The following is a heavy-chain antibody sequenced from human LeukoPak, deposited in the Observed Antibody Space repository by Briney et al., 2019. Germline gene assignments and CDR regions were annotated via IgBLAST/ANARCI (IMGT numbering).Heavy chain of an antibody. Sequence: PGGSLRLSCAASGFTFSSYAMSWVRQPPGKGLEWVSAISGSGGSTYYADSVKGRFTISRDNSKNTLYLQMNSLRAEDTAVYYCAKEPSRYSSGWYVDYWGQGTLVTVSS. D-gene: IGHD6-19*01. CDR1: GFTFSSYA. V-gene: IGHV3-23*01. CDR3: AKEPSRYSSGWYVDY. J-gene: IGHJ4*02. CDR2: ISGSGGST.